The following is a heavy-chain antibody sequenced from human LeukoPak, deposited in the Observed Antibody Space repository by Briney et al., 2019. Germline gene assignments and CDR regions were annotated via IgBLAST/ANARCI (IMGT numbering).Heavy chain of an antibody. D-gene: IGHD3-22*01. CDR2: ISSSSSTI. CDR3: AKGDDEVVVITT. J-gene: IGHJ5*02. CDR1: GFTFSSYS. V-gene: IGHV3-48*04. Sequence: AGGSLRLSCAASGFTFSSYSMNWVRQAPGKGLEWVSYISSSSSTIYYADSVKGRFTISRDNAKNSLYLQMNSLRAEDTAVYYCAKGDDEVVVITTWGQGTLVTVSS.